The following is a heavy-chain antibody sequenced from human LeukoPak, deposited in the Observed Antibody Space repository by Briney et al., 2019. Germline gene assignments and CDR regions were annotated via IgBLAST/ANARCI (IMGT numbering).Heavy chain of an antibody. Sequence: GGSLRLSCVVSGFTFSESWMSWVRQAPGKGLGWVASLNLDGSDKYYVDSVKGRFTISRDNAKNSLYLQMDSLRAEDTAVYYCARAPDIAVADPDYWGQGTLVTVSS. D-gene: IGHD6-19*01. J-gene: IGHJ4*02. CDR1: GFTFSESW. CDR2: LNLDGSDK. CDR3: ARAPDIAVADPDY. V-gene: IGHV3-7*01.